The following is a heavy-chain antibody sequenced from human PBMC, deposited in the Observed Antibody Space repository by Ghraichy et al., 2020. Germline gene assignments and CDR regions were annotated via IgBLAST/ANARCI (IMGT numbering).Heavy chain of an antibody. D-gene: IGHD1-14*01. J-gene: IGHJ6*02. CDR3: ARGGTGNHYYYYGMDV. CDR2: IYYSGST. Sequence: SETLSLTCTVSGGSISSYYWSWIRQPPGKGLEWIGYIYYSGSTNYNPSLKSRVTISVDTSKNQFSLKLSSVTAADTAVYYCARGGTGNHYYYYGMDVWGQGTTVTVSS. CDR1: GGSISSYY. V-gene: IGHV4-59*08.